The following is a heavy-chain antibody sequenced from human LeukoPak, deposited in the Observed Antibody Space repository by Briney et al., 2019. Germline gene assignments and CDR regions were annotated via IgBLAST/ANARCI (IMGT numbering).Heavy chain of an antibody. CDR1: GVSFSGYY. CDR3: ARDGPYSSSWPLYYYYGMDV. Sequence: SETLSLTCAVHGVSFSGYYWNWIRQPPGKGLEWIGEVNHSGSTTYNPSLKSRVTISVDTSKKQFSLKLTSVTAADTAVYYCARDGPYSSSWPLYYYYGMDVWGQGTTVTVSS. D-gene: IGHD6-13*01. J-gene: IGHJ6*02. CDR2: VNHSGST. V-gene: IGHV4-34*01.